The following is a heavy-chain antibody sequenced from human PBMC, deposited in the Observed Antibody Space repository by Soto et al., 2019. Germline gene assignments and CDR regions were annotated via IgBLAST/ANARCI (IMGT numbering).Heavy chain of an antibody. CDR2: IYHSGRT. CDR1: GGCISSSNW. J-gene: IGHJ6*02. V-gene: IGHV4-4*02. Sequence: SETLSLTCAVSGGCISSSNWWSWVRQPPGKGLERSGEIYHSGRTNYNPSLKSRVTISVDKSKNQFSLMLSSVTAADTAVYYCARAPAVAGMVYYYGMDVWGQGTTVTVSS. D-gene: IGHD6-19*01. CDR3: ARAPAVAGMVYYYGMDV.